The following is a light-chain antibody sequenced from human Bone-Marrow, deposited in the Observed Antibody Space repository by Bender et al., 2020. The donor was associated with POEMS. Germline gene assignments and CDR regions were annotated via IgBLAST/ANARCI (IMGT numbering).Light chain of an antibody. CDR1: DSNFGGNN. CDR2: SNY. CDR3: QSADTNEV. V-gene: IGLV1-44*01. J-gene: IGLJ2*01. Sequence: QSVLTQPPSASGTPGQSVIISCSGTDSNFGGNNVNWYQHLPGTAPRLVVYSNYQRPSGVPARFSGSSSGTTVTLTISGVQAEDEADYYCQSADTNEVFGGGTKLTVL.